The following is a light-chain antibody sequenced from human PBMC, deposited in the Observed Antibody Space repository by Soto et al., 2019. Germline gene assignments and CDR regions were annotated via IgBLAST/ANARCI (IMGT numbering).Light chain of an antibody. V-gene: IGKV3-15*01. CDR2: GAS. Sequence: EIVMTQSPATLSVSPGERVTLSCRASQSVRSNLAWYQQKPGQAPRLLIYGASNRATGLPDRFSGSGSGTDFTLTISSLQSEDFAVYYCQKYNTWPPITFGQGTRLEI. CDR3: QKYNTWPPIT. J-gene: IGKJ5*01. CDR1: QSVRSN.